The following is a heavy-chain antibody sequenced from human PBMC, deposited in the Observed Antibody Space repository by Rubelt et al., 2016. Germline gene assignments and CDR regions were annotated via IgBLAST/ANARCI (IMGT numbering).Heavy chain of an antibody. V-gene: IGHV3-7*01. J-gene: IGHJ3*02. D-gene: IGHD4-17*01. CDR2: IKQDGSKK. Sequence: EVQLVQSGGGLVQPGGSLRLSCAASGFTFSSYWMSWVRQAPGKGLEWVANIKQDGSKKDYMDSVKGRFTISRDNAKNSLYLQMNSLRVDDTAVLYCAREGDYNAFDIWGQGTIVTVSS. CDR1: GFTFSSYW. CDR3: AREGDYNAFDI.